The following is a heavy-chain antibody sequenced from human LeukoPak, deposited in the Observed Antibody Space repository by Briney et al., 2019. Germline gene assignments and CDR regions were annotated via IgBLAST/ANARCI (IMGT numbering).Heavy chain of an antibody. V-gene: IGHV3-33*08. D-gene: IGHD2-8*01. Sequence: GGSLRLSCAASGFSFGTCGMNWVRQAPGKGLEWVAVIWYDGNKKYYADSVKGRFTISRDNSKNTLSLQMNSLRDEDTALYYCARAPTVYFLDFWGQGTLVTVSS. CDR3: ARAPTVYFLDF. J-gene: IGHJ4*02. CDR2: IWYDGNKK. CDR1: GFSFGTCG.